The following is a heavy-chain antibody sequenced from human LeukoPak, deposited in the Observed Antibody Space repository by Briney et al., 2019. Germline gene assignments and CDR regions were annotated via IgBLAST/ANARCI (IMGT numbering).Heavy chain of an antibody. CDR2: INHSGST. CDR3: ASSRYSSRWYEY. D-gene: IGHD6-13*01. J-gene: IGHJ4*02. CDR1: GGSFSGYY. Sequence: SETLSLTCAVYGGSFSGYYWSWIRQPPGKGLEWIGEINHSGSTNYNPSLKSRVTISVDTSKNQFSLKLSSVTAADTAVYYCASSRYSSRWYEYWGQGTLVTVSS. V-gene: IGHV4-34*01.